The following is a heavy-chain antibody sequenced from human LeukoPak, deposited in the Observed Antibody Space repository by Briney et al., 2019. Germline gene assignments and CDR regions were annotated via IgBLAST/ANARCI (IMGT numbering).Heavy chain of an antibody. J-gene: IGHJ4*02. D-gene: IGHD3-22*01. CDR3: AKADPYYYDSSGYVGPDYFDY. CDR1: GFTFSSYA. Sequence: GGSLRLSCAASGFTFSSYAMSWVRQAPGKGLEWVSAISGSGGSTYYADSVKGRFTISRDNSKNTLYLQMNSLRAEDTAVYYCAKADPYYYDSSGYVGPDYFDYWGQGTLVTVSS. V-gene: IGHV3-23*01. CDR2: ISGSGGST.